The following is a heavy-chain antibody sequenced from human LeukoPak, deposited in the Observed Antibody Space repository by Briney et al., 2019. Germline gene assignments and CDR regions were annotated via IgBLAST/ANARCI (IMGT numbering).Heavy chain of an antibody. CDR2: IFYSGST. V-gene: IGHV4-59*01. J-gene: IGHJ6*03. CDR3: ARAGDCSGGSCYLDYYYYMDV. D-gene: IGHD2-15*01. CDR1: GGSINNYY. Sequence: SETLSLTCTVSGGSINNYYWSWIRQPPGKGLEWIGYIFYSGSTNYNPSLKSRVTISVDTSKNQFPLKLSSVTAADTAVYYCARAGDCSGGSCYLDYYYYMDVWGKGTTVTVSS.